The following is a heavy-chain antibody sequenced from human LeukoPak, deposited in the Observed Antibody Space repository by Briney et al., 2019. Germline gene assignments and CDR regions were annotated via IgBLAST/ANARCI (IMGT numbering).Heavy chain of an antibody. D-gene: IGHD2-2*01. Sequence: GGSLRLSCAASGFTFSSYWMSWVRQAPGKGLEWVANIKQDGSEKYYVDSVKGRFTISRDNAKNSLYLQMNSLRAEDTAVYYCARDCSSTSCYLAYWGQGTLVTVSS. CDR1: GFTFSSYW. J-gene: IGHJ4*02. V-gene: IGHV3-7*01. CDR2: IKQDGSEK. CDR3: ARDCSSTSCYLAY.